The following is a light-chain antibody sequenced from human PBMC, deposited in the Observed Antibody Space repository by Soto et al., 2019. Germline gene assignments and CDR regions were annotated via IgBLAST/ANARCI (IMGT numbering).Light chain of an antibody. Sequence: DIQITQSPCSLSASVGDRVTITYQASQDISNYLNWYQQKPGKAPKLLIYDASNLETGVPSRFSGSGSGTDFTFTISSLQPQDIATYYCQQYDNLPLTFGGGTKVEIK. CDR3: QQYDNLPLT. V-gene: IGKV1-33*01. J-gene: IGKJ4*01. CDR2: DAS. CDR1: QDISNY.